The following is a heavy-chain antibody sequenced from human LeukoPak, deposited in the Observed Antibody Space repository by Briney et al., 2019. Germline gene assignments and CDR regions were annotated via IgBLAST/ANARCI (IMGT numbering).Heavy chain of an antibody. V-gene: IGHV1-69*05. D-gene: IGHD6-19*01. CDR3: ATRGSPQWLNDNWFDP. CDR1: GGTFSSYA. CDR2: IIPIFGTA. Sequence: SVKVSCKASGGTFSSYAISWVRQAPGQGLEWMGGIIPIFGTANYAQKFQGRVAITTDESTSTAYMELSSLRSEDTAVYYCATRGSPQWLNDNWFDPWGQGTLVTVSS. J-gene: IGHJ5*02.